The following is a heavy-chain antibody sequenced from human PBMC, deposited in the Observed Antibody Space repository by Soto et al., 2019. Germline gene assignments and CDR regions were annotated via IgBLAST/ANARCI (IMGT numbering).Heavy chain of an antibody. CDR3: AKVFGISTGYPREGPFDY. J-gene: IGHJ4*02. CDR2: ISGGGDGT. Sequence: GGSLRLSCVASGVIFSTYAMSWVRQAAGRGLEWVSAISGGGDGTYYADSVNDRFTVSSVNSKNTLYLLMNSLRAEDTAVYYCAKVFGISTGYPREGPFDYWGQGTLVTVSS. V-gene: IGHV3-23*01. CDR1: GVIFSTYA. D-gene: IGHD3-9*01.